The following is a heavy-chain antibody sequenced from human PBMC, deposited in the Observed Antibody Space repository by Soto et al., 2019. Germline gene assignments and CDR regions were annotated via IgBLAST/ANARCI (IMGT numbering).Heavy chain of an antibody. CDR1: GYTFTSYW. J-gene: IGHJ5*02. Sequence: PGESLKISCEVSGYTFTSYWIAWVRQMPGKGLEWMGGIYAGDSQTRYSPTFQGQVAISADKSVNTAYLQWRSLKASDTAIYFCVRQATGYQSKWFDPWGQGTLVTVSS. D-gene: IGHD3-9*01. CDR2: IYAGDSQT. CDR3: VRQATGYQSKWFDP. V-gene: IGHV5-51*01.